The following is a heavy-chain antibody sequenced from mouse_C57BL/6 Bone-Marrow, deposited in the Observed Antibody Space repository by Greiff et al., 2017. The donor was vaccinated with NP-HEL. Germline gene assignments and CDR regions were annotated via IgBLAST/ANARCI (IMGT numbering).Heavy chain of an antibody. CDR3: TRSTGFAY. D-gene: IGHD1-1*01. Sequence: VQLQQSGAELVRPGASVTLSCKASGYTFTDYEMHWVKQTPVPGLAWIGAIDPETGGTAYNQKFKGKAILTADKSSSTAYMELRSLTSDDSAVYYCTRSTGFAYWGQGTLVTVSA. CDR2: IDPETGGT. CDR1: GYTFTDYE. J-gene: IGHJ3*01. V-gene: IGHV1-15*01.